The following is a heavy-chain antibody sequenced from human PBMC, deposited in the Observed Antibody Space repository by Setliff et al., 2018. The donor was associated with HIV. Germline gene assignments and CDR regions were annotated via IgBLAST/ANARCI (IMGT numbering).Heavy chain of an antibody. V-gene: IGHV4-38-2*02. CDR3: ARDVLNLVISVYGF. CDR2: IYHTGSS. Sequence: PSETLSLTCDVSGFSISSRYYWCWIRQSPGKRLEWIGNIYHTGSSYYNPSLNARATISLDTSKNKFSLKLNSVTAADTAVYYSARDVLNLVISVYGFWGQGIPVTVSS. J-gene: IGHJ4*02. CDR1: GFSISSRYY. D-gene: IGHD3-22*01.